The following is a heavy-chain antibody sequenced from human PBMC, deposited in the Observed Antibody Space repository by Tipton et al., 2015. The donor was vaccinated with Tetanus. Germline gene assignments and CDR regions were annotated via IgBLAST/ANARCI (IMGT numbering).Heavy chain of an antibody. Sequence: GLVKPSQTLSLTCDVSGDSVSSNTAAWNWIRQSPSRGLEWLGRTYYRSKWYYEYGLSVRSRISINPDTSKNQVSLQLNSVTPEDSAIYYCVREMQQWIPEGGFDPWGQGTLVTVSS. J-gene: IGHJ5*02. CDR1: GDSVSSNTAA. CDR3: VREMQQWIPEGGFDP. D-gene: IGHD5-12*01. CDR2: TYYRSKWYY. V-gene: IGHV6-1*01.